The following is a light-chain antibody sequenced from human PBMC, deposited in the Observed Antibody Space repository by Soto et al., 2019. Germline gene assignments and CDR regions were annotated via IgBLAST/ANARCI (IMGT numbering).Light chain of an antibody. CDR1: QSVSSN. Sequence: EIVMTQSPATLYVSQVERATLSFRASQSVSSNLAWYQQKPGQAPRLLIYGASTRATGIPARFSGSGSGTEFTLTISSLQSEDFAVYYCQQYNNWPPVTFGGGTKVDIK. J-gene: IGKJ4*01. CDR3: QQYNNWPPVT. V-gene: IGKV3-15*01. CDR2: GAS.